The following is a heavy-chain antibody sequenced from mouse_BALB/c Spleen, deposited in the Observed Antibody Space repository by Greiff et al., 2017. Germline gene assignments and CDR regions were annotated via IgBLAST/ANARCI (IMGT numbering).Heavy chain of an antibody. CDR3: ARDRDGNYAMDY. D-gene: IGHD2-1*01. J-gene: IGHJ4*01. CDR2: ISYDGSN. V-gene: IGHV3-6*02. CDR1: GYSITSGYY. Sequence: DVHLVESGPGLVKPSQSLSLTCSVTGYSITSGYYWNWIRQFPGTKLEWMGYISYDGSNNYNPSLKNRISITRDTSKNQFFLKLNSVTTEDTATYYCARDRDGNYAMDYWGQGTSVTVSS.